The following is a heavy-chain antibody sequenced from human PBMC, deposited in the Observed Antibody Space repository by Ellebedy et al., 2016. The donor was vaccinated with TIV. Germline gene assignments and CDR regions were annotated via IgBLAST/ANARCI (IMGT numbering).Heavy chain of an antibody. D-gene: IGHD2-8*01. V-gene: IGHV3-74*01. CDR3: ASDNGP. CDR2: ISSAGSTT. J-gene: IGHJ5*02. Sequence: GESLKISCAASGFTFSSYSMNWVRQAPGKGLVWVSRISSAGSTTNYADSVKGRFTISRDNAENTLYLQMNSLRVEDTAVYYCASDNGPWGQGTLVTVSS. CDR1: GFTFSSYS.